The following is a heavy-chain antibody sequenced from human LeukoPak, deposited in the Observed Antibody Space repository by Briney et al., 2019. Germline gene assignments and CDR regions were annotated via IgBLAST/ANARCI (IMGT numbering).Heavy chain of an antibody. CDR3: ERVDPDYGDNHFDY. J-gene: IGHJ4*02. Sequence: GGSLRLSCAPSGLCFSRHSMIQVGQAPGEGLEWVANMNQDGNAQYYVDSVKGRFTISRDNAKNSLYLQVHSLGVEATAVYYCERVDPDYGDNHFDYWGQGTLVTVSS. V-gene: IGHV3-7*01. CDR1: GLCFSRHS. CDR2: MNQDGNAQ. D-gene: IGHD4-17*01.